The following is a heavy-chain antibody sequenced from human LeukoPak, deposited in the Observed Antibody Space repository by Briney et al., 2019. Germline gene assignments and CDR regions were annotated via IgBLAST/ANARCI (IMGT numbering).Heavy chain of an antibody. J-gene: IGHJ4*02. CDR2: ISYDGSNK. CDR1: GFTFSSYA. Sequence: GGSLRLSCAASGFTFSSYAMHWVRQAPGKGLEWVAVISYDGSNKYYADSVKGRFTISRDNSKNTLYLQMNSLRAEDTAVYYCARDQEDLPFDYWGQGTLVTVSS. CDR3: ARDQEDLPFDY. V-gene: IGHV3-30-3*01.